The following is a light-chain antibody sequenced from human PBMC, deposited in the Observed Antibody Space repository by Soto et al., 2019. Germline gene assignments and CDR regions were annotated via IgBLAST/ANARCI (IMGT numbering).Light chain of an antibody. CDR2: DAS. J-gene: IGKJ2*01. CDR3: QQSDSTPYT. V-gene: IGKV1-39*01. Sequence: DIQMTQSPSSLSASVGDRVTITCRASQSISSYLNWYQHKPGKAPQLLIYDASSLLSGVPSRFSGSGSGTHFTLTISSLQPEDFATYFCQQSDSTPYTFGQGTKVDIK. CDR1: QSISSY.